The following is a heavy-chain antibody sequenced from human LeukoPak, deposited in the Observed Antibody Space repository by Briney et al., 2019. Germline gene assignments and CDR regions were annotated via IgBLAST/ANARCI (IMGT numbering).Heavy chain of an antibody. CDR2: MNPNSGNT. J-gene: IGHJ3*02. V-gene: IGHV1-8*01. D-gene: IGHD3-3*01. CDR3: ARNDFWSGSDAFDI. CDR1: GYTFTSYD. Sequence: GASVKVSCKASGYTFTSYDINWVRQATGQGLEWVGWMNPNSGNTGYAQKFQGRVTMTRNTSISTAYMELSSLRSEDTAVYYCARNDFWSGSDAFDIWGQGTMVTVSS.